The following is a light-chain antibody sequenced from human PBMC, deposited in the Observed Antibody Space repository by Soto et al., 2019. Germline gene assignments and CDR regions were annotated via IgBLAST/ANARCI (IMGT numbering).Light chain of an antibody. V-gene: IGKV1-5*03. J-gene: IGKJ1*01. CDR1: QSISSW. Sequence: DIQMTQSPSTLSASVGDRVTITCRASQSISSWLAWYQQKPGKAPKLLIYKASSLESGVPSRFSGSGSGTEFTLTIIILLPDDFATYYCQQYNSYPWTFGQGTKVDI. CDR2: KAS. CDR3: QQYNSYPWT.